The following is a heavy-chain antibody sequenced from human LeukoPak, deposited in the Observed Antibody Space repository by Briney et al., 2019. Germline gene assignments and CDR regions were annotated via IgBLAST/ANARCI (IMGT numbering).Heavy chain of an antibody. CDR3: ARGYGDYAGWFDP. D-gene: IGHD4-17*01. CDR2: IYYSGST. CDR1: GGSISSSSYN. J-gene: IGHJ5*02. V-gene: IGHV4-39*07. Sequence: SETLSLTCTVSGGSISSSSYNWGWIREPPGKGREGIGIIYYSGSTYYNPSLKSRVTPTEDPSKNHFSRKLSSVTAADTAVYYCARGYGDYAGWFDPWGQGTLVTVSS.